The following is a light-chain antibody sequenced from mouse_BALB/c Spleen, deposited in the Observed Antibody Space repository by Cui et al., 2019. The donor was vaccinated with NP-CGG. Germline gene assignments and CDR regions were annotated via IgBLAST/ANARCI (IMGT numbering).Light chain of an antibody. J-gene: IGLJ1*01. Sequence: HAVVTQESALTTSPGETVTLTCRSNTGAVTTSNYANWVQEKPVHLFTGLIGGTNNRAPGVPARFSGSLIGDKAALTITGAQTEDEAIYFCALWYSNHWVFGGGTKLTVL. CDR1: TGAVTTSNY. CDR2: GTN. CDR3: ALWYSNHWV. V-gene: IGLV1*01.